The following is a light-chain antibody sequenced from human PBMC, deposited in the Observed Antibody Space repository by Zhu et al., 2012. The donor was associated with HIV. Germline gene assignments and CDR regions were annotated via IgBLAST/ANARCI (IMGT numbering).Light chain of an antibody. CDR2: GAS. J-gene: IGKJ4*01. Sequence: DPVTITCRASQGISNRLAWYHQKPGKAPKLLIYGASVLQSGVPSRFSGSGSGTEFTLTISSLQPEDFATYFCQHLTLYPTFGGGSKVEIK. V-gene: IGKV1-9*01. CDR3: QHLTLYPT. CDR1: QGISNR.